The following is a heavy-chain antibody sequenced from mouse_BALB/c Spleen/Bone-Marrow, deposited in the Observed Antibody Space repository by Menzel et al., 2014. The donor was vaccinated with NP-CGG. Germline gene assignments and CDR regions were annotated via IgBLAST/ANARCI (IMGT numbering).Heavy chain of an antibody. Sequence: EVQVVESGGDLVKPGGSLKLSCAASGFVFSGHDMSWVRQDPEKRLEWVAYISSGGSKMDNPDIVKGRFTISRDNAKNTLYLQMTSLKSEDTAMYFCARHNSDAMDYWGQGTSVTVSS. J-gene: IGHJ4*01. CDR1: GFVFSGHD. CDR3: ARHNSDAMDY. CDR2: ISSGGSKM. V-gene: IGHV5-12-1*01.